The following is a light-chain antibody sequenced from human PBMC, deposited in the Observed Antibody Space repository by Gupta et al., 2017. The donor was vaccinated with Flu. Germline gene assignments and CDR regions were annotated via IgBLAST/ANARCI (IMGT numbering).Light chain of an antibody. V-gene: IGKV2-30*01. CDR2: KIS. Sequence: DVVMTQTPVSLPVTLGQPATISCKSSQSLVYADGNIYLNWFHQRPGQSPRRLIYKISNRDSGVPDRFSGSGSGTDFTLKITRVEAEDVGLYYCMQGSNWPYTFGQGTNLEIK. CDR1: QSLVYADGNIY. J-gene: IGKJ2*01. CDR3: MQGSNWPYT.